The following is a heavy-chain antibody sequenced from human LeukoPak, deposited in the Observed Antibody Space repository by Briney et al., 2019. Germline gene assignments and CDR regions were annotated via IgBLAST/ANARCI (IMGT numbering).Heavy chain of an antibody. J-gene: IGHJ4*02. CDR2: IYPGDSDT. V-gene: IGHV5-51*01. D-gene: IGHD3-10*01. CDR1: GYSFSSYW. CDR3: ARQYYYGSGSYYNYFDY. Sequence: GESLKISCKGSGYSFSSYWIGRVRQRPGKGLEWMGIIYPGDSDTRYSPSFQGQVTISADKSISTAYLQWSSLKASDTAMYYCARQYYYGSGSYYNYFDYWGQGTLVTVSS.